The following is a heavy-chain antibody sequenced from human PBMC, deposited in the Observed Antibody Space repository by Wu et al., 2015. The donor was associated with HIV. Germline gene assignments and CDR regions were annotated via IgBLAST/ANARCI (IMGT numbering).Heavy chain of an antibody. CDR2: IIPIFNTA. D-gene: IGHD2-8*01. V-gene: IGHV1-69*13. J-gene: IGHJ2*01. CDR1: GGTLRNYA. Sequence: QVQLVQSGPEMKKPGSSVKVSCKAPGGTLRNYAISWVRQAPGQGLDWMGRIIPIFNTADYARTFQGRVTITADESTSTAYMELSSLKSEDTAMYYCARERMADWYCDLWGRDTLVTVSS. CDR3: ARERMADWYCDL.